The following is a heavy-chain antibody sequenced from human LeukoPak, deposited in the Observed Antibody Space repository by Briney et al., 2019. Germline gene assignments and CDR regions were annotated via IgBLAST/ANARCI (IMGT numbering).Heavy chain of an antibody. D-gene: IGHD5-24*01. J-gene: IGHJ4*02. CDR1: EFTFSNYA. V-gene: IGHV3-23*01. CDR3: AKSLDGYNYRGYFDY. CDR2: ISGSGSST. Sequence: GASLRFSSAASEFTFSNYAMSWVRQAPGKGLELVSAISGSGSSTCYADSVKGRFTISRDNSKNTLYLQMNSLRAEDTAVYYCAKSLDGYNYRGYFDYWGQGTLVTVSS.